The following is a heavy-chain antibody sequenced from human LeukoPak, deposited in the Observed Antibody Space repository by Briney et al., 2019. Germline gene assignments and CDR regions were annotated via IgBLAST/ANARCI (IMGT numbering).Heavy chain of an antibody. CDR2: ISYDGSNK. D-gene: IGHD5-12*01. J-gene: IGHJ4*02. V-gene: IGHV3-30*18. CDR1: GFTFSNYG. CDR3: AKGSMGRCSGNSCYSVY. Sequence: GGSLRLSCAASGFTFSNYGMHWVRQAPGKGLEWVAVISYDGSNKYYADSVKGRFTISRDNSKNTLYQQMNSLRVEDTAVYYCAKGSMGRCSGNSCYSVYWGQGTLVTVSS.